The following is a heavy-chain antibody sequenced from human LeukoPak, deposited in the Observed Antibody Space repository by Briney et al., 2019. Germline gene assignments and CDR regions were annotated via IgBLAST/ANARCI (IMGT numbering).Heavy chain of an antibody. V-gene: IGHV4-34*01. CDR3: ARKTSYYDSSGYYYTFDY. J-gene: IGHJ4*02. Sequence: SETLSLTCAVYGGSFSGYYWSRIRQPPGKGLEWIGEINHSGSTNYNPSLKSRVTISVDTSKNQFSLKLSSVTAADTAVYYCARKTSYYDSSGYYYTFDYWGQGTLATVSS. D-gene: IGHD3-22*01. CDR2: INHSGST. CDR1: GGSFSGYY.